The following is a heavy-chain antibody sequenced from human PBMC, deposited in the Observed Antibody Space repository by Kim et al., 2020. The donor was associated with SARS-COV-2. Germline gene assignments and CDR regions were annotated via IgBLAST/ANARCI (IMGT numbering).Heavy chain of an antibody. Sequence: ASVKVSCKASGYTFTAYYMHWVRQAPGQGLEWMGWINPNSGGTNYAQKFQGRVTMTRDTSISTAYMELSRLRSDDTAVYYCARSGTITIFGVVIVSGDYYYMDVWGKGTTVTVSS. CDR2: INPNSGGT. V-gene: IGHV1-2*02. D-gene: IGHD3-3*01. CDR3: ARSGTITIFGVVIVSGDYYYMDV. CDR1: GYTFTAYY. J-gene: IGHJ6*03.